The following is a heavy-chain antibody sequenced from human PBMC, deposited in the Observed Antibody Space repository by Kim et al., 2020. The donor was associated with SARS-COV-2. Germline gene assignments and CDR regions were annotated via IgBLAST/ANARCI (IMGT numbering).Heavy chain of an antibody. J-gene: IGHJ4*02. CDR3: ARGLRSGNYFY. CDR1: GFTLRTYG. D-gene: IGHD1-26*01. V-gene: IGHV3-48*01. Sequence: GGSLRLSCVVSGFTLRTYGMDWVRQAPGMGLEWVSTITSGGTVYYGESVKGRFNIARDNAKNTLYLQMSSLRVEDTAVCYCARGLRSGNYFYWGQGTVVTVSS. CDR2: TITSGGTV.